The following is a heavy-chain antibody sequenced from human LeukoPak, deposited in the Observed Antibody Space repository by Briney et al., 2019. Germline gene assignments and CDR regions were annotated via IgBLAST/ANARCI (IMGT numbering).Heavy chain of an antibody. CDR2: ISWNSGSI. CDR3: ARPRWLVRGGFDY. V-gene: IGHV3-9*01. J-gene: IGHJ4*02. D-gene: IGHD6-19*01. Sequence: GRSLRLSCAASGFTFDDYAMHWVRQAPGKGLEWVSGISWNSGSIGYADSVKGRFTISRDNAKNSLYLQMNSLRAEDTAVYYCARPRWLVRGGFDYWGQGTLVTVSS. CDR1: GFTFDDYA.